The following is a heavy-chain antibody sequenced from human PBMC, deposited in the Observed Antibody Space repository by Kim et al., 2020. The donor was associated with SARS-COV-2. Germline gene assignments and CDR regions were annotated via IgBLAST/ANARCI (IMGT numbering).Heavy chain of an antibody. Sequence: GNTGYAQKFQGRVTMTRNTSISTAYMELSSLRSEDTAVYYCARVERWTDYWGQGTLVTVSS. CDR3: ARVERWTDY. CDR2: GNT. J-gene: IGHJ4*02. D-gene: IGHD1-1*01. V-gene: IGHV1-8*01.